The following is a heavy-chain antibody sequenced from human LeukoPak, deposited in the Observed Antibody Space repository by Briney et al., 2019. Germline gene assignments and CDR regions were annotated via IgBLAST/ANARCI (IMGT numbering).Heavy chain of an antibody. CDR1: GFTFSSYA. J-gene: IGHJ4*02. CDR2: IRDSGSST. CDR3: AKYGPQDSGSSHFDY. D-gene: IGHD1-26*01. V-gene: IGHV3-23*01. Sequence: GGSLRLTCAASGFTFSSYAMSWVRQAPGKGLEWVSAIRDSGSSTHYADSVKGRFTTSRDNSKNTLFLQMNSLRAEDTAIYYCAKYGPQDSGSSHFDYWGQGALVTVSS.